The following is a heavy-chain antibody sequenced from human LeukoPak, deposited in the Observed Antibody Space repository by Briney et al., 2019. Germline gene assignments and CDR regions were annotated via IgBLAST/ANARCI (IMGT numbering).Heavy chain of an antibody. J-gene: IGHJ4*02. CDR2: IIPIFGTA. D-gene: IGHD3-3*01. CDR3: ARGETYDFWSGYYYNFDY. V-gene: IGHV1-69*05. Sequence: SVKVSCKAPGGTFSSYAISWVRQAPGQGLEWMGGIIPIFGTANYAQKFQGRVTITTDESTSTAYMELSSLRSEDTAVYYCARGETYDFWSGYYYNFDYWGQGTLVTVSS. CDR1: GGTFSSYA.